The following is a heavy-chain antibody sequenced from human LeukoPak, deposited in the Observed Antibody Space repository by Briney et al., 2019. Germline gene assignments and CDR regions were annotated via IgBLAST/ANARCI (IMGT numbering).Heavy chain of an antibody. CDR1: GFTFSSYD. Sequence: GGSLRLSCAAAGFTFSSYDVSWVRQAPGKGLEWVSAISGSSDRTHYADSVKGRFTISRDNSKNTLYLQINSLRAEDTAVYYCAKPSSGNYPPTGYWGQGTLVTVSS. D-gene: IGHD1-26*01. CDR2: ISGSSDRT. V-gene: IGHV3-23*01. CDR3: AKPSSGNYPPTGY. J-gene: IGHJ4*02.